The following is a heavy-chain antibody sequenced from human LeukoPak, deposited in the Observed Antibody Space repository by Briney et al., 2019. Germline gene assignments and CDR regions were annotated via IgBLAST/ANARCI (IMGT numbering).Heavy chain of an antibody. CDR3: ARDLMGIAYRGAFYY. D-gene: IGHD6-13*01. Sequence: GGSLRLSCAASGFTFSHYWMQWVRQAPGKGLVWVSRLNNDGSSTTYADSVKGRFTISRDNAKNTLYLQMNSLRAEDTAVYYCARDLMGIAYRGAFYYWGQGTLVTVSS. CDR1: GFTFSHYW. CDR2: LNNDGSST. V-gene: IGHV3-74*01. J-gene: IGHJ4*02.